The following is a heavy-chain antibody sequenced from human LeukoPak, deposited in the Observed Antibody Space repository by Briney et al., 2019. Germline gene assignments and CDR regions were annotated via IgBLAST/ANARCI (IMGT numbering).Heavy chain of an antibody. CDR3: ARGERAIPIYY. CDR1: GGSFSNYA. V-gene: IGHV1-69*05. CDR2: IIPILGSA. D-gene: IGHD3-10*01. Sequence: EASVKVSCKASGGSFSNYAISWVRQAPGQGLEWMGGIIPILGSATYAQHFQGRVTITTDESTTTAYMELSSLRPEDTAVFYCARGERAIPIYYWGQGTLVTVSS. J-gene: IGHJ4*02.